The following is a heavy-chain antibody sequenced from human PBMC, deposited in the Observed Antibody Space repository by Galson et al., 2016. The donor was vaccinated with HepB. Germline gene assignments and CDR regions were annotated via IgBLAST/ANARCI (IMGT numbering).Heavy chain of an antibody. Sequence: QSGAEVKKPGESLKISCTTSGYKFTGKWIGWVRQKPGKGLEWMGIIYPGDSDTRYSPSFQGQVTISADKSTNTAHLQGSSLKASDTATYYCARSACSGGACYSFWYFDSWGRGTPVTSSS. CDR2: IYPGDSDT. J-gene: IGHJ2*01. V-gene: IGHV5-51*01. CDR3: ARSACSGGACYSFWYFDS. D-gene: IGHD2-15*01. CDR1: GYKFTGKW.